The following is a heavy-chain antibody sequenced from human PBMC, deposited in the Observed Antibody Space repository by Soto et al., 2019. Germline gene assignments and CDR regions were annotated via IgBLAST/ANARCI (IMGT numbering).Heavy chain of an antibody. D-gene: IGHD3-10*01. CDR3: ASDYNAYQRQHVFDI. Sequence: QVQLVQSGAEVKKPGASVKVACKASGYSFNSYYMHWVRQAPGQGPEWMGVINPSGGSTSYEQKFQGRVTMTRDTSTSTVYMELSSLRSEDTALYYCASDYNAYQRQHVFDIWGQGTLVTVSS. V-gene: IGHV1-46*02. CDR1: GYSFNSYY. CDR2: INPSGGST. J-gene: IGHJ3*02.